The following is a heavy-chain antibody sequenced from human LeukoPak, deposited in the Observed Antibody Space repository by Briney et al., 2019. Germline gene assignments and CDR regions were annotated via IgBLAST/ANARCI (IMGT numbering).Heavy chain of an antibody. J-gene: IGHJ6*03. V-gene: IGHV1-8*03. CDR1: GYTFTSYD. CDR3: ARGGLRSISVYYYYYMDV. D-gene: IGHD4-17*01. Sequence: ASVKVSCKASGYTFTSYDINWVRQATGQGLEWMGWMNPNSGNTGYAQKFQGRVTITRNTSISTAYMELSSLRSEDTAVYYCARGGLRSISVYYYYYMDVWAKGPRSPSP. CDR2: MNPNSGNT.